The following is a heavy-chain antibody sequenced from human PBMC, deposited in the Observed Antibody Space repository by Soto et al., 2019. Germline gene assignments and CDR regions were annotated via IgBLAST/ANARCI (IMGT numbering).Heavy chain of an antibody. J-gene: IGHJ4*02. V-gene: IGHV3-23*01. CDR3: AKRVQGRITMVRGCYFDY. CDR1: GFTFSSYA. D-gene: IGHD3-10*01. CDR2: ISGSGGST. Sequence: EVQLLESGGGLVQPGGSLRLSCAASGFTFSSYAMSWVRQAPGKGLEWASAISGSGGSTYYADSVKGRFTISRDNSKNTLYLQMNSLRAEDTAVYYCAKRVQGRITMVRGCYFDYWGQGTLVTVSS.